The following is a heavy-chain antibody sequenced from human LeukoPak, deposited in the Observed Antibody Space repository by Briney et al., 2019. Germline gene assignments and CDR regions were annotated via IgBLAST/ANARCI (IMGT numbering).Heavy chain of an antibody. CDR1: GYSISSGYY. J-gene: IGHJ4*02. D-gene: IGHD2-2*01. CDR3: ARAEPSSSTTFDY. CDR2: IYHSGST. Sequence: PSETLSLTCAVSGYSISSGYYWGWIRQPPGKGLEWIGSIYHSGSTYYNPSLKSRVTISVDTSKNQFSLKLSSVTAADTAVYYCARAEPSSSTTFDYWGQGTLVTVYS. V-gene: IGHV4-38-2*01.